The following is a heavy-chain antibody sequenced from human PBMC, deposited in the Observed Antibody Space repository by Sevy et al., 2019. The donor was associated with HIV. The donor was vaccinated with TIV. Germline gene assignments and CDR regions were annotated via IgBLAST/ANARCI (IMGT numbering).Heavy chain of an antibody. Sequence: GGSLRLSCAASGFTFSSYSMNWVRQAPGKGLEWVSYISSSSSTIYYADSVKGRFTISRDNAKNSLYLQMNSLRDEDTAGYYCAREGWQQLVRGYYGMDVWGQGTTVTVSS. V-gene: IGHV3-48*02. J-gene: IGHJ6*02. CDR3: AREGWQQLVRGYYGMDV. CDR1: GFTFSSYS. CDR2: ISSSSSTI. D-gene: IGHD6-13*01.